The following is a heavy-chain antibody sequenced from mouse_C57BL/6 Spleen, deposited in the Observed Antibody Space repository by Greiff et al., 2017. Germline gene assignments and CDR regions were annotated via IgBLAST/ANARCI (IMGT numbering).Heavy chain of an antibody. CDR3: AREGLREPGYEGY. CDR1: GYTFTSYW. J-gene: IGHJ2*01. Sequence: QVQLKQPGAELVKPGASVKLSCKASGYTFTSYWMHWVKQRPGQGLEWIGMIHPNSGSTNYNEKFKSKATLTVDKSSSTAYMQLSSLTSEDSAVYYCAREGLREPGYEGYWGQGTTLTVSS. CDR2: IHPNSGST. V-gene: IGHV1-64*01. D-gene: IGHD3-2*02.